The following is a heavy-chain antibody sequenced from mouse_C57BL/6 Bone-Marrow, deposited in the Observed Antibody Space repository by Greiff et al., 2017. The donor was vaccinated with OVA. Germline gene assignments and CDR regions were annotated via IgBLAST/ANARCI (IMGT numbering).Heavy chain of an antibody. D-gene: IGHD1-1*01. V-gene: IGHV14-4*01. Sequence: EVQLQQSGAELVRPGASVKLSCTASGFNFKDDYMHWVKQRPEQGLEWIGWIDPENGDTEYASKFQGKATITADTSSNTAYLQLSSLTSEDTAVYYCTTLLRQGDFDVWGTGTTVTVSS. CDR1: GFNFKDDY. CDR2: IDPENGDT. CDR3: TTLLRQGDFDV. J-gene: IGHJ1*03.